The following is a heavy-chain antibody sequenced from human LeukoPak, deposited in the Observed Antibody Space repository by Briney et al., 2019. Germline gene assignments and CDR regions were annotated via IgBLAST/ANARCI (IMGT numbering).Heavy chain of an antibody. CDR2: IYYSGST. CDR1: GGSISSGDYY. V-gene: IGHV4-30-4*01. Sequence: SETLSLTCTVSGGSISSGDYYWSWIRQPPGKGLEWIGYIYYSGSTYYNPSLKSRVTISVDTSKNQFSLKLSSVTAADTAVYYCARDTPPYCGGDCSDYWGQGTLVTVSS. CDR3: ARDTPPYCGGDCSDY. D-gene: IGHD2-21*02. J-gene: IGHJ4*02.